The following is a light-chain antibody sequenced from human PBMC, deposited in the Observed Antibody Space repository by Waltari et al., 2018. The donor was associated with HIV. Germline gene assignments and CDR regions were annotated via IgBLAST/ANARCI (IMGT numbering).Light chain of an antibody. V-gene: IGKV4-1*01. CDR3: QQYYGAPLT. J-gene: IGKJ4*01. Sequence: DIVMSQSPEYLAVSLGERATINCRSSQSVLYSSNNNNYLAWFQQKPGQTPKVLIYWASNRVSGVPDRFSGGGSGTDFTLTISSLQAEDVAVYFCQQYYGAPLTFGGGTKVEIK. CDR2: WAS. CDR1: QSVLYSSNNNNY.